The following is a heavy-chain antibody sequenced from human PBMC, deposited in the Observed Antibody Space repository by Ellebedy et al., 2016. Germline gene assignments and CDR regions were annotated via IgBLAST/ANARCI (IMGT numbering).Heavy chain of an antibody. Sequence: SETLSLTCSVSGGSISSNYWSWIRQPPGKGLEWIGHIHYSGSTKYNPSLKSQVSISVDTSKNQFSLKVASVTAADTAVYYCARLRDNAFDIWGQGTLVTVSS. CDR2: IHYSGST. CDR3: ARLRDNAFDI. CDR1: GGSISSNY. V-gene: IGHV4-59*12. J-gene: IGHJ3*02.